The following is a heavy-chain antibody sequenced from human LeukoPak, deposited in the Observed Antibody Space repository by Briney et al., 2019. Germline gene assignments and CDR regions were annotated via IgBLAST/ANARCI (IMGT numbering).Heavy chain of an antibody. D-gene: IGHD6-19*01. CDR1: GFTFSSYS. J-gene: IGHJ5*02. CDR2: ISSSSSYI. V-gene: IGHV3-21*01. CDR3: ARGTYSSGWYSRDWFDP. Sequence: GGSLRLSCAASGFTFSSYSMNWVRQAPGKGLEWVSSISSSSSYIYYADSVKGRFTISRDNAKNSLYLQMNSLRAEDTAVYYCARGTYSSGWYSRDWFDPWGQGTLVTVSS.